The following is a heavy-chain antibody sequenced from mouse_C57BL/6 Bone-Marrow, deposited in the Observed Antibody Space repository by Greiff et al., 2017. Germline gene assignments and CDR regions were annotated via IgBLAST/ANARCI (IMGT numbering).Heavy chain of an antibody. Sequence: QVQLQQPGAELVRPGTSVKLSCKASGYTFPSYWMHWVKQRPGQCLEWIGVIDPSDSYTNYNQKFKGKATLTVDTSSRTADMQLSSLTSEDSAVYYCARENGYGPYYFDYWGQGTTLTVSA. V-gene: IGHV1-59*01. CDR2: IDPSDSYT. J-gene: IGHJ2*01. CDR1: GYTFPSYW. CDR3: ARENGYGPYYFDY. D-gene: IGHD1-1*02.